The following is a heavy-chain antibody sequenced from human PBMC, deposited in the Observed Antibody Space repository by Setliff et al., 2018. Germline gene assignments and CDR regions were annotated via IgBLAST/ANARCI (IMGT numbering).Heavy chain of an antibody. V-gene: IGHV3-33*08. Sequence: GESLKISCAASGFTFSTYRMHWVRQAPGKGLEWVAVIWDDGGNKYHADSVKGRFTISRDNSKNTLYLQMNSLRPEDTAVYYCARTCSGSGCYAGPESWGQGTPVTVSS. J-gene: IGHJ5*02. CDR1: GFTFSTYR. D-gene: IGHD2-15*01. CDR2: IWDDGGNK. CDR3: ARTCSGSGCYAGPES.